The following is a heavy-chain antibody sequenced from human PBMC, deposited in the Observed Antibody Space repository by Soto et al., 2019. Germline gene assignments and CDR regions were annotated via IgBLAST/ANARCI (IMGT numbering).Heavy chain of an antibody. V-gene: IGHV4-39*07. CDR1: GGSISSSSYY. J-gene: IGHJ5*02. CDR3: ARGPRGWGSSTSPRFDP. CDR2: INHSGST. D-gene: IGHD2-2*01. Sequence: SETLSLTCTVSGGSISSSSYYWGWIRQPPGKGLEWIGEINHSGSTNYNPSLKSRVTISVDTSKNQFSLKLSSVTAADTAVYYCARGPRGWGSSTSPRFDPWGQGTLVTVSS.